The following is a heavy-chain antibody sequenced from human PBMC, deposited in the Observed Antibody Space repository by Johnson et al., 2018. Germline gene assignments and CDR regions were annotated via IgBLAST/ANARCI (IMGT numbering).Heavy chain of an antibody. V-gene: IGHV3-21*01. J-gene: IGHJ1*01. Sequence: VQLVESGGGLVKPGGSLRLSCAASGFTFSSYSMNWVRQAPGKGLEWVSSISSSSSYIYYADSVKGRFPISRDNAKNSLYLQMNSLRAEDTAVYYCASHRRYYDSSGRLLRHWGQGTLVTVAS. CDR2: ISSSSSYI. CDR3: ASHRRYYDSSGRLLRH. CDR1: GFTFSSYS. D-gene: IGHD3-22*01.